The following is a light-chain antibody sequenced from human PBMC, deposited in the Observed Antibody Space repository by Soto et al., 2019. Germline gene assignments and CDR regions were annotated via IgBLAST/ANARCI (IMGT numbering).Light chain of an antibody. V-gene: IGLV2-14*01. J-gene: IGLJ2*01. CDR1: SSDVGAYNY. Sequence: QSVLTQPASVSGSPGQSITISCTGTSSDVGAYNYVSWYQQHPGKAPKLMIYDVSNRPSGVSNRFSGSKSGNTASLTISGLKPEDEADYYCSSYTSYNTLVLFGGGTKLTVL. CDR3: SSYTSYNTLVL. CDR2: DVS.